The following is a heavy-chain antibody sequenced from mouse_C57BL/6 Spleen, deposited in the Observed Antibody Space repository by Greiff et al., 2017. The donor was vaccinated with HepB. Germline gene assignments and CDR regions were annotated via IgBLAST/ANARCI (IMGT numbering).Heavy chain of an antibody. D-gene: IGHD4-1*01. J-gene: IGHJ2*01. Sequence: VQLQQPGAELVMPGASVKLSCKASGYTFTSYWMHWVKQRPGQGLEWIGEIDPSDSYTNYNQKFKGKSTLTVDKSSSTAYMQLSSLTSEDSAVYYCARQSPLGPGYFDYWGQGTTLTVSS. CDR2: IDPSDSYT. V-gene: IGHV1-69*01. CDR3: ARQSPLGPGYFDY. CDR1: GYTFTSYW.